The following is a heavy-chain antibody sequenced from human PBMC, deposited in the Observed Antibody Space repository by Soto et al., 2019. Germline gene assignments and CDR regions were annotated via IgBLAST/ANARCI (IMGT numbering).Heavy chain of an antibody. CDR1: GYTFTGYY. D-gene: IGHD3-10*01. CDR3: ARLTGGSGSRHYDY. Sequence: ASVKVSCKASGYTFTGYYMHWVRQAPGQGLEWMGWINPNSGGTNYAQKFQGWVTISADKSISTAYLQWSSLKASDTAMYYCARLTGGSGSRHYDYWGQGTLVTVSS. J-gene: IGHJ4*02. CDR2: INPNSGGT. V-gene: IGHV1-2*04.